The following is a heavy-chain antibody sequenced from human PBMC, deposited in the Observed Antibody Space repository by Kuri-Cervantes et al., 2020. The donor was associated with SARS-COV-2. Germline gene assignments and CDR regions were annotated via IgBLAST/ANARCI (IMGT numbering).Heavy chain of an antibody. Sequence: GESLKISFAASGFIFSSYWMSWVRQAPGKGLEWVANIKQDGSEKYYVDSVKGRFTISRDNAKNSLYLQMNSLRAEDTAVYYCAREGFQYQLLRGAYFDYWGQGTLVTVSS. V-gene: IGHV3-7*05. CDR2: IKQDGSEK. D-gene: IGHD2-2*01. CDR1: GFIFSSYW. CDR3: AREGFQYQLLRGAYFDY. J-gene: IGHJ4*02.